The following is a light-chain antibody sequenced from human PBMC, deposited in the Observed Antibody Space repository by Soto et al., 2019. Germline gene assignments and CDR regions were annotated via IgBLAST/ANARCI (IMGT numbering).Light chain of an antibody. CDR1: QSVSSN. V-gene: IGKV3-15*01. Sequence: EIEMTQSPATLSVSPGERATLSCRASQSVSSNLAWYQQKPGQAPGLLIYGASTRATGIPARFSGSGSGTEFTLTISSLQSEDFAVYYCQQYNNWPPWTFGQGTRLEI. J-gene: IGKJ5*01. CDR3: QQYNNWPPWT. CDR2: GAS.